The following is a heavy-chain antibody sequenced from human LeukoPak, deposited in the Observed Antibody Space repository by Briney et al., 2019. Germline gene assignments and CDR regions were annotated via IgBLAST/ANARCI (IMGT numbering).Heavy chain of an antibody. V-gene: IGHV1-69*11. CDR3: AEHLRSNWFDP. J-gene: IGHJ5*02. Sequence: SVKVSCKASGGTFSSYAISWVRQAPGQGLEWMGRIIPILGTANYAQKFQGRVTITTDESTSTAYMELSSLRSEDTAVYYCAEHLRSNWFDPWGQGTLVTVSS. D-gene: IGHD3-16*01. CDR2: IIPILGTA. CDR1: GGTFSSYA.